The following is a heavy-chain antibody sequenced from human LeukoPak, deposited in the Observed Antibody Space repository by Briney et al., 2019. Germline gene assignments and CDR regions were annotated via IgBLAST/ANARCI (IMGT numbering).Heavy chain of an antibody. CDR3: ATGYSNAWVDY. Sequence: SETLSLTCTVSGGSISNYHWSWIRQPAGKGLEWIGSIYYSGSTYYNPSLKSRVTISVDTSKNQFSLKLSSVTAADTAVYYCATGYSNAWVDYWGQGTLVTVSS. V-gene: IGHV4-59*05. J-gene: IGHJ4*02. CDR1: GGSISNYH. D-gene: IGHD6-13*01. CDR2: IYYSGST.